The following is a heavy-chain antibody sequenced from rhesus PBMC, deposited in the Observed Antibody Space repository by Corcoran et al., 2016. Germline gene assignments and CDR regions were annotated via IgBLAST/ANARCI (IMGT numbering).Heavy chain of an antibody. Sequence: QVQLQESGPGVVKPSETLSLTCAVSGGSISSGYDWSWIRQPPGKGLEWIGYIYGSRGSTNYNPSLKNLVTISKYASKNQFSLKLSSVTAADTAVYYCATRGEYSHVFDYWGQGVLVTVSS. CDR1: GGSISSGYD. V-gene: IGHV4-76*01. D-gene: IGHD4-23*01. J-gene: IGHJ4*01. CDR2: IYGSRGST. CDR3: ATRGEYSHVFDY.